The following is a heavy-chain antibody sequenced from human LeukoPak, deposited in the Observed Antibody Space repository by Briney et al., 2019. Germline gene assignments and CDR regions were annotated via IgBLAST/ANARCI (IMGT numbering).Heavy chain of an antibody. Sequence: GESLKISCKGSGYSFAHYWIAWVRQMPGKGLEWMGIIYPDDSQTRYSPSFQGQVTISADKSISTAYLQWSSLKASDTAMYYCALPGGLYSSNYAFDIWGQGTMVTVSS. D-gene: IGHD6-13*01. V-gene: IGHV5-51*01. CDR2: IYPDDSQT. CDR1: GYSFAHYW. CDR3: ALPGGLYSSNYAFDI. J-gene: IGHJ3*02.